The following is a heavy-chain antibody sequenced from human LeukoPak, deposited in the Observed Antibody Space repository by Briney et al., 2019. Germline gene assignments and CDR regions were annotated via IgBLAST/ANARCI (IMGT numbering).Heavy chain of an antibody. Sequence: GASVKVSCKASGYTFTSYAMHWVRQAPGQRLEWMGWINAGNGNTKYSQKFQGRVTITRDTSASTAYMELSRLRSDDTAVYYCARGGYYDFWKFDPWGQGTLVTVSS. CDR2: INAGNGNT. CDR1: GYTFTSYA. J-gene: IGHJ5*02. CDR3: ARGGYYDFWKFDP. V-gene: IGHV1-3*01. D-gene: IGHD3-3*01.